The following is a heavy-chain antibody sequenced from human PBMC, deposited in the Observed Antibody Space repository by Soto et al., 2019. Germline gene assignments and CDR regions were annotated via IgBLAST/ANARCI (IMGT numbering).Heavy chain of an antibody. Sequence: QVQLVQSGAEVKKPGASVKVSCKASGYTFTGYYMHWVRQAPGQGLEWMGWINPNSGGTNYAQKFQGRVTITADESTSTAYMELSSLRSEDTAVYYCASRALQLWPYYFDYWGQGTLVTVSS. CDR3: ASRALQLWPYYFDY. V-gene: IGHV1-2*02. CDR1: GYTFTGYY. D-gene: IGHD5-18*01. CDR2: INPNSGGT. J-gene: IGHJ4*02.